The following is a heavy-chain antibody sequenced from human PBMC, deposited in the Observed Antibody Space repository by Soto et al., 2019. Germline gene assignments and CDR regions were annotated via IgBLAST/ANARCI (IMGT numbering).Heavy chain of an antibody. V-gene: IGHV4-39*01. J-gene: IGHJ4*02. CDR1: GDSINNRSYY. D-gene: IGHD2-21*02. CDR3: ARQRTSVVTQAYFDS. Sequence: ETLSLTCTVTGDSINNRSYYWGWIRQPPGKGLEWIGSIFYSGSTYNNPSLKSRVSMSVDTSKNQFSLKLRSVTAADTALYYCARQRTSVVTQAYFDSWGQGSLVTVSS. CDR2: IFYSGST.